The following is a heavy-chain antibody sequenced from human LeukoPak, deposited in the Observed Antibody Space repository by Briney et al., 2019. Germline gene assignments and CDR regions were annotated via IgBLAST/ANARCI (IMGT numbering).Heavy chain of an antibody. CDR2: INAGNGNT. D-gene: IGHD2-15*01. CDR3: ARAVCSGGSCPFDY. CDR1: GYTFTSYA. Sequence: ASVKVSCKASGYTFTSYAMHWVRQAPGQRLEWMGWINAGNGNTKYSQKFLGRVTITRDTSAGTAYMELSSLRSEDTAVYYCARAVCSGGSCPFDYWGQGTLVTVSS. J-gene: IGHJ4*02. V-gene: IGHV1-3*01.